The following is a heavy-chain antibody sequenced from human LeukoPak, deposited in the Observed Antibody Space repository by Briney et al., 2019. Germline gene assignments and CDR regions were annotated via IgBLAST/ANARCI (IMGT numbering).Heavy chain of an antibody. Sequence: GGSLRLSCAASGFTFSYYGMHWVRQPPGKGLEWVAFIRYDGSNEYYADSVKGRFTISRDNSKNTLDLQMNSLRAEDTAVYYCAKAQTGGSYRGGYFDYWGQGTLVTVSS. CDR1: GFTFSYYG. CDR2: IRYDGSNE. CDR3: AKAQTGGSYRGGYFDY. J-gene: IGHJ4*02. V-gene: IGHV3-30*02. D-gene: IGHD1-26*01.